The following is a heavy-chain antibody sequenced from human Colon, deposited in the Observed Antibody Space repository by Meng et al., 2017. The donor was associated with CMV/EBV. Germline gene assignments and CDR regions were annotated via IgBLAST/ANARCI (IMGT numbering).Heavy chain of an antibody. V-gene: IGHV3-48*04. Sequence: GESLKISCAASGFTFTTFWMTWVRQAPGKGLEWVAFISSRGDITYYADSVKGRFTISSDNAKKSLYLQMNSLRAEDTAVYYCAREFWSGYIGYYYYGIDAWGQGTTVTVSS. CDR3: AREFWSGYIGYYYYGIDA. D-gene: IGHD3-3*01. J-gene: IGHJ6*02. CDR1: GFTFTTFW. CDR2: ISSRGDIT.